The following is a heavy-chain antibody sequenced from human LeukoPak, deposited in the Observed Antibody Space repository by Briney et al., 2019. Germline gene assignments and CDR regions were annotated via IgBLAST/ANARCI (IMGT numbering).Heavy chain of an antibody. D-gene: IGHD3-10*01. CDR2: INQDGSAK. Sequence: GGSLRLSCAASGFMFTSYWMSWVRQAPGKGLEWVANINQDGSAKYYVDSVKGRFTISRDNAKNSLYLQMNSLRAEDTAVYYCTGSFGELSFFAHWGQGTLVTVSS. V-gene: IGHV3-7*03. CDR3: TGSFGELSFFAH. CDR1: GFMFTSYW. J-gene: IGHJ4*02.